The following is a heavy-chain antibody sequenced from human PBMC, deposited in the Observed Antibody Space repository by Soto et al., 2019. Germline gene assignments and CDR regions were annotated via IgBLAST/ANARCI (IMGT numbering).Heavy chain of an antibody. Sequence: EVQLVESGGGLVQPGRSLRLSCAASGFTFDDYAMHWVRQTPGKGLEWVSGITWNSGIIAYADSVKGRFTISRDNAKNSLFLQMNSLRAEDTAFYYCARPAHGRNWYLDAFDIWGQGTMVTVSS. D-gene: IGHD6-13*01. J-gene: IGHJ3*02. CDR1: GFTFDDYA. CDR3: ARPAHGRNWYLDAFDI. CDR2: ITWNSGII. V-gene: IGHV3-9*01.